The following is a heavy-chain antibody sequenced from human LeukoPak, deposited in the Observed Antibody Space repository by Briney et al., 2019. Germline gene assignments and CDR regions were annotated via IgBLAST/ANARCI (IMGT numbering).Heavy chain of an antibody. V-gene: IGHV1-2*06. D-gene: IGHD3-9*01. CDR3: ARDSSLRYFDWSIDY. CDR1: GYTFTGYY. J-gene: IGHJ4*02. CDR2: INPNSGGT. Sequence: ASVKVSCKASGYTFTGYYMHWVRQAPGQGLEWMGRINPNSGGTNYAQKFQGRATMTRDTSISTAYMELSRLRSDDTAVYYCARDSSLRYFDWSIDYWGQGTLVTVSS.